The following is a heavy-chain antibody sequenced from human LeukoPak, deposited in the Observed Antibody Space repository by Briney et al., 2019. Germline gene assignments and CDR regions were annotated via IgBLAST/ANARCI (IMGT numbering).Heavy chain of an antibody. CDR1: GVTFSKYR. J-gene: IGHJ3*02. D-gene: IGHD3-22*01. CDR3: ARQNYYDSSGYYPNAFDI. V-gene: IGHV3-21*01. CDR2: ISNSSIYI. Sequence: GGSLRLSCAASGVTFSKYRMNWVRQAPGKGLDWVSFISNSSIYIYYADSVKGRFTISRDNAKNSLYLQMNSLRAEDTAVYYCARQNYYDSSGYYPNAFDIWGQGTMVTVSS.